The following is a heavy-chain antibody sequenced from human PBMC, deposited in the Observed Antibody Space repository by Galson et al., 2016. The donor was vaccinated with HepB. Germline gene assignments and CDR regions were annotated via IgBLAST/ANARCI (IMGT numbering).Heavy chain of an antibody. CDR1: GYTFTGYY. CDR2: INPNSGGT. Sequence: SVKVSCKASGYTFTGYYMHWVRQAPGQGLEWMGWINPNSGGTNYAQKFQGRVDMTRDTSISTAYMELSRLRSDDTAVYYCASWQVTDTIFDYWGQGTLVTVSS. CDR3: ASWQVTDTIFDY. D-gene: IGHD2-21*02. V-gene: IGHV1-2*02. J-gene: IGHJ4*02.